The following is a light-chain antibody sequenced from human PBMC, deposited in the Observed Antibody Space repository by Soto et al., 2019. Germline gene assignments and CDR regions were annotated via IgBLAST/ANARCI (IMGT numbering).Light chain of an antibody. J-gene: IGKJ2*01. CDR3: QQYGRSPPFS. V-gene: IGKV3-20*01. CDR1: QSVSSNY. CDR2: GAS. Sequence: IVLTQSPGTLSLSPGERATISCRASQSVSSNYIAWYQQKLGQAPRLLIYGASSRATGIPDRFSGSGSGTDFTLTISRLEPEDFAVYFCQQYGRSPPFSFGQGTKVAIK.